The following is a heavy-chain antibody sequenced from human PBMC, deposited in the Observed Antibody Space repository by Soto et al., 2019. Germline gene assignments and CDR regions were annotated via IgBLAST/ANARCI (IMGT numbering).Heavy chain of an antibody. V-gene: IGHV1-69*12. D-gene: IGHD6-13*01. Sequence: QVQLVQSGAEVKKPGSSVKVSCKASGGTFSSYASSWVRQAPGQGLEWRGGIIPIFGTANYAQKFQGRVTITADESTNTAYMELSGLRSEETAEYYCARGTGSSRQHMGYYDGMDVWGQGTRVTVAS. J-gene: IGHJ6*02. CDR3: ARGTGSSRQHMGYYDGMDV. CDR1: GGTFSSYA. CDR2: IIPIFGTA.